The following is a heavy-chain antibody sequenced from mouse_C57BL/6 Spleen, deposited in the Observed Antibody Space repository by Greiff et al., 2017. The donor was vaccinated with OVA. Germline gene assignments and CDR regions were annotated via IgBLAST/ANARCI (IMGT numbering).Heavy chain of an antibody. V-gene: IGHV1-69*01. CDR2: IDPSDSYT. D-gene: IGHD2-4*01. Sequence: QVQLQQPGAELVMPGASVKLSCKASGYTFTSYWMHWVKQRPGQGLEWIGEIDPSDSYTNYNQKFKGKSTLTVDKSSSTAYMQLSSLTSEDSAVYYCARARLYYDYQDYWGQGTTLTVSS. CDR3: ARARLYYDYQDY. CDR1: GYTFTSYW. J-gene: IGHJ2*01.